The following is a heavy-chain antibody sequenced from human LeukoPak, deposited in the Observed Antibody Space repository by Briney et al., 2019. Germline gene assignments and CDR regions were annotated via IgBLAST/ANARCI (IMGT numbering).Heavy chain of an antibody. CDR2: IXPSGGST. Sequence: YXXXXVRQXPGQGLEWXXIIXPSGGSTSYAQKFQGRVTMTRDTSTSTVYMELSSLRSEDTAVYYCARAAYYYDSSEGWDAFDIWGQGTMVTVSS. CDR1: YX. J-gene: IGHJ3*02. D-gene: IGHD3-22*01. V-gene: IGHV1-46*01. CDR3: ARAAYYYDSSEGWDAFDI.